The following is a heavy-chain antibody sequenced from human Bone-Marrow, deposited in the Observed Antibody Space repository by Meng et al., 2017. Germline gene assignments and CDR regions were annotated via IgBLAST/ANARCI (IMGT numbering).Heavy chain of an antibody. Sequence: HVRVPESGRGLVTPSQTLSLPCTVSGGSISSGGYYWSWIRQHPGKGLEWIGYIYYSGATYYNPSLSSLVTISVDTSKNQFSLNLSSVTAAATAVYYCARDIRQGGNIWFDPWGQGTLVTVSS. V-gene: IGHV4-31*01. J-gene: IGHJ5*02. D-gene: IGHD3-16*01. CDR3: ARDIRQGGNIWFDP. CDR2: IYYSGAT. CDR1: GGSISSGGYY.